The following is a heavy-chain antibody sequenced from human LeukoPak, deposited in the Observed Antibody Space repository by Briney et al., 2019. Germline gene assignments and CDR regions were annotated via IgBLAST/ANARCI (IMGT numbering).Heavy chain of an antibody. CDR3: VRGRGTAVTTGNWFDP. Sequence: SQTLSLTCTVSGGSISSGNYYWNWIRQPPGKGLECIGYIHYSGSTYYNPSLKSRVTISVDTSKNQFSLKLSSVTAADTAVYHCVRGRGTAVTTGNWFDPWGQGTLVTVSS. CDR1: GGSISSGNYY. D-gene: IGHD4-17*01. V-gene: IGHV4-30-4*01. J-gene: IGHJ5*02. CDR2: IHYSGST.